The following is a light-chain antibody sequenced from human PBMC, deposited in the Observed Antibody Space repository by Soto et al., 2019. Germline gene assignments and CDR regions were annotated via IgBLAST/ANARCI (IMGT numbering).Light chain of an antibody. CDR3: MQSLQDVT. J-gene: IGKJ5*01. Sequence: IVMIHSPLSLPVTPGEAASISCRPSQSLLYTNGYNYLDWYLQKPGQSPQLLIYLGSNRAPGVPDRFSGSGSGTDFKLKISRVEAEDVGVYYCMQSLQDVTFGQGTRLEIK. V-gene: IGKV2-28*01. CDR1: QSLLYTNGYNY. CDR2: LGS.